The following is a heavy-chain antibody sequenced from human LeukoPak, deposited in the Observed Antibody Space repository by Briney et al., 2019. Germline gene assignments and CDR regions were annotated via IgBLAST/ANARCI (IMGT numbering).Heavy chain of an antibody. J-gene: IGHJ5*02. CDR3: AAQRGASLHDFWSTRLFDP. CDR1: GFTFHTSA. D-gene: IGHD3-3*01. Sequence: SVKVSCKASGFTFHTSAMQWVRQARGQRLEWIGWIVLGSGNTVYSHKFHDRVIITRDMSTSTVYMALNSLGSKDTAVYYCAAQRGASLHDFWSTRLFDPWGQGTLVTVSS. V-gene: IGHV1-58*02. CDR2: IVLGSGNT.